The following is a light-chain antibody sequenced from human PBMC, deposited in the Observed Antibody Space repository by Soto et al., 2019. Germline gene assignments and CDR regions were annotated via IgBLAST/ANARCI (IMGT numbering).Light chain of an antibody. Sequence: QSALTQPASVSGSPGQSITISCTGTSSDIGGYNYVSWYQQHPGKAPKLMIYDVTNRPSGVSNRSSGSKSGNTASLTISGLKTEDEADYYCSSYKTSGTVFCGGTKVTVL. CDR2: DVT. J-gene: IGLJ3*02. CDR3: SSYKTSGTV. CDR1: SSDIGGYNY. V-gene: IGLV2-14*03.